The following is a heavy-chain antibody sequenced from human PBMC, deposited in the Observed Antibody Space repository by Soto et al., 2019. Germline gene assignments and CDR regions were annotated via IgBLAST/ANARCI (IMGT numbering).Heavy chain of an antibody. V-gene: IGHV3-23*04. J-gene: IGHJ5*02. Sequence: EHLVESGGGVVQPGGSLTLSCAASGFTFSSYAMSWVRQAPGKGLEWVSAISGSGGSTYYADSVKGRFTISRDNSKNTLYLQMNSLRAEDTAVYYCAKDGNPIPYLTGYYRLGWFDPWGQGTLVTVSS. CDR2: ISGSGGST. CDR3: AKDGNPIPYLTGYYRLGWFDP. CDR1: GFTFSSYA. D-gene: IGHD3-9*01.